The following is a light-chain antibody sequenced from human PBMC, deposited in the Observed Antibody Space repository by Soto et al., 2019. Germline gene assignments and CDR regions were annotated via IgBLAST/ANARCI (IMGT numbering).Light chain of an antibody. J-gene: IGKJ4*01. CDR3: QQRSNWPPT. V-gene: IGKV3-11*01. Sequence: EIVLTQSPATLSLSPGERATLSCRASQSVSSYLAWYQQKPGQAPRLLIYDASNRATGIPAKFSGSGSGTEFTLTISSLEPEDFVVYYCQQRSNWPPTFGGGTKVEIK. CDR1: QSVSSY. CDR2: DAS.